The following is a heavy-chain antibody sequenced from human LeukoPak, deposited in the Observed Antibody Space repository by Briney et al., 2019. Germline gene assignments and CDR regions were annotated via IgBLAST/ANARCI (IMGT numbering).Heavy chain of an antibody. Sequence: AGGCLRLSCAASGFTFSSYEMNWVRLAAGEGRGWVSYIRSSGSNINYADSVKGRFTISRDNAKNSLYLQMNSLRAEDTAVYYCTRDGGYCSSTSCYTEDYYYYGMDVWGQGTTVTVSS. CDR2: IRSSGSNI. J-gene: IGHJ6*02. D-gene: IGHD2-2*02. V-gene: IGHV3-48*03. CDR3: TRDGGYCSSTSCYTEDYYYYGMDV. CDR1: GFTFSSYE.